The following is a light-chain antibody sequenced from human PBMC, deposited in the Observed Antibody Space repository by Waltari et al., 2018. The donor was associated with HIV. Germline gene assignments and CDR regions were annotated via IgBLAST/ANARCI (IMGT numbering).Light chain of an antibody. Sequence: DIQMTQSPSTLPASVGDRVTITCRASQRISTWLAWYQQKAGKAPKLLMYKVSSLESGVPSRFSGRGSETEFTLTISSVQPDDAATYYCQQYNSYLYSLGQGTKLEIK. V-gene: IGKV1-5*03. CDR1: QRISTW. J-gene: IGKJ2*03. CDR2: KVS. CDR3: QQYNSYLYS.